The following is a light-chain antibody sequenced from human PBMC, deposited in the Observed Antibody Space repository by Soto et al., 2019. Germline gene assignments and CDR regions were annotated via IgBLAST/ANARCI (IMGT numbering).Light chain of an antibody. CDR2: DVS. Sequence: QSALTQPASVSESPGQSITISCTGTSSDIGGYNYVSWYQQHPGKAPKLMIYDVSNRPSGISNRFSGSRSGNTASLTISGLKAEDEADYYCSSYTSSSTVIFGGGTKLTVL. CDR3: SSYTSSSTVI. V-gene: IGLV2-14*01. CDR1: SSDIGGYNY. J-gene: IGLJ2*01.